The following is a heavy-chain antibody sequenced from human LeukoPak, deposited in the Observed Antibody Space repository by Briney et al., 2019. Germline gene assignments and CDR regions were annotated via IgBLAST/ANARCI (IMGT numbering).Heavy chain of an antibody. J-gene: IGHJ4*02. CDR1: GFTFDDYA. CDR3: AKDFYSGSWYYFDY. V-gene: IGHV3-9*03. Sequence: GGSLRLSCAASGFTFDDYAMHWVRQAPGKGLEWVSGISWNSGSIGYADSVKGRFTISRDNAKNSLYLQMNSLRAEDMALYYCAKDFYSGSWYYFDYWGQGALVTVSS. D-gene: IGHD6-13*01. CDR2: ISWNSGSI.